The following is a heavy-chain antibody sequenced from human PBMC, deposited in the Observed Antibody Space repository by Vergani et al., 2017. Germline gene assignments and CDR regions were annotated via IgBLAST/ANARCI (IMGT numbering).Heavy chain of an antibody. V-gene: IGHV1-69*01. CDR3: ARDERPYYYDSSGYFR. J-gene: IGHJ4*02. CDR2: FIPIFGTA. CDR1: GGTFSSYA. D-gene: IGHD3-22*01. Sequence: QVQLVQSGAEVKKPGSSVKVSCKASGGTFSSYAISWVRQAPGQGLEWMGGFIPIFGTANYAQKFQGRVMITADESTSTAYMELSSLRSEDTAVYYCARDERPYYYDSSGYFRWGQGTLVTVSS.